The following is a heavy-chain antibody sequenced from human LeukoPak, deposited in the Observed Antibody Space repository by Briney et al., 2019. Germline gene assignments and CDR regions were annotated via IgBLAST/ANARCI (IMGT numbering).Heavy chain of an antibody. Sequence: ASVKVSCKASGYTFTSYGISWVRQAPGQGLEWMGWINPNSGGTNYAQKFQGRVTMTRDTSISTAYMELSRLRSDDTAVYYCAREDALGFDYWGQGTLVTVSS. CDR2: INPNSGGT. J-gene: IGHJ4*02. CDR1: GYTFTSYG. V-gene: IGHV1-2*02. CDR3: AREDALGFDY. D-gene: IGHD7-27*01.